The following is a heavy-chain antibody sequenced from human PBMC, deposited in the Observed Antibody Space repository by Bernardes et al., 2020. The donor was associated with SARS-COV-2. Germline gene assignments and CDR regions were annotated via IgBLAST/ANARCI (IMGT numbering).Heavy chain of an antibody. V-gene: IGHV3-30-3*02. D-gene: IGHD6-19*01. CDR3: AKILSSAWLDLSVVYFEN. CDR1: GFIFRVYA. CDR2: ITHDGGNK. Sequence: GGCLRLFCAASGFIFRVYAMHWVCKAPGKGLEWVVIITHDGGNKSYADPVRSRFTVSRDNSKNTLYLQISSLRDEDTAVYYCAKILSSAWLDLSVVYFENWGQRTLLTVSS. J-gene: IGHJ4*02.